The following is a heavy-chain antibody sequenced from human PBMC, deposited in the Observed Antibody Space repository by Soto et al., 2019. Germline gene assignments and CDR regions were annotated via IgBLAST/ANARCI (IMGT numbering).Heavy chain of an antibody. D-gene: IGHD3-16*02. CDR2: IIPIFGTA. Sequence: QVQLVQSGAEVKKPGSSVKVSCKASGGTFSSYAISWVRQAPGQGLEWMGGIIPIFGTANYAQKFQGRVTITADESTSTAYMELSSLRSDDTAVYYCARSLYDDVWGSYRPFDYWGQGTLVTVSS. CDR3: ARSLYDDVWGSYRPFDY. V-gene: IGHV1-69*12. CDR1: GGTFSSYA. J-gene: IGHJ4*02.